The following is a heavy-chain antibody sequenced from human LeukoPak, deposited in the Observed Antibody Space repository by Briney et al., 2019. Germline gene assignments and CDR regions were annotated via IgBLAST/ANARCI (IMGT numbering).Heavy chain of an antibody. CDR3: ARDLYSSFDY. V-gene: IGHV1-2*02. D-gene: IGHD6-13*01. CDR1: GYTFTAYY. CDR2: IDPNSGGT. Sequence: ASVTLSSTASGYTFTAYYMHRVRQAPGPGLEWMRWIDPNSGGTNYAQKFQGRVTMTRDTSISTAYMELSRLRSDDTAVYYCARDLYSSFDYWGQGTLVTVSS. J-gene: IGHJ4*02.